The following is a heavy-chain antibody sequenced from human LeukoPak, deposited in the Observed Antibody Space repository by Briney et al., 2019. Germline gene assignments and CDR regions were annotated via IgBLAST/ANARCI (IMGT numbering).Heavy chain of an antibody. Sequence: PSETLSLTCTVSGGSISSYYWSWIRQPAGKGLEWIGRIYTSGSTNYNPSLKSRVTMSVDTSKNQFSLKLSSVTAADTAVYYCARGGYCSGGSCYYYFDYWGQGTLVTVSS. CDR3: ARGGYCSGGSCYYYFDY. J-gene: IGHJ4*02. CDR1: GGSISSYY. V-gene: IGHV4-4*07. D-gene: IGHD2-15*01. CDR2: IYTSGST.